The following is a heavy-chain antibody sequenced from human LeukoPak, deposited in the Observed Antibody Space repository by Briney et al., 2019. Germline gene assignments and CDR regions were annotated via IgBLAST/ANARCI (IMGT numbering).Heavy chain of an antibody. J-gene: IGHJ4*02. V-gene: IGHV4-59*01. Sequence: SETLSLTCAVSSGSMSGYYWSWLRQPPGKGLEWIGYIYYTGVTNYSPSLKRRLIISLDTAMKQFSLNLRSVTAADTAMYYCARGGSGYPLDYWGQGTLVTVSS. CDR2: IYYTGVT. CDR1: SGSMSGYY. CDR3: ARGGSGYPLDY. D-gene: IGHD3-22*01.